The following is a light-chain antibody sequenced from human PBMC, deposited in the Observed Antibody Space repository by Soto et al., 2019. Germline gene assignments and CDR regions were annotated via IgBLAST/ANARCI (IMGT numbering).Light chain of an antibody. CDR3: QQLNSYPLT. CDR2: AAS. Sequence: DIQLTQSPSYLSASVGDRFTITYRASQGISSYLAWYQQKPGKAPKLLIYAASTLQSGVPSSFSGSGSGTEFTLTISSLQPEEFATYDCQQLNSYPLTVGGGTKVDIK. V-gene: IGKV1-9*01. J-gene: IGKJ4*01. CDR1: QGISSY.